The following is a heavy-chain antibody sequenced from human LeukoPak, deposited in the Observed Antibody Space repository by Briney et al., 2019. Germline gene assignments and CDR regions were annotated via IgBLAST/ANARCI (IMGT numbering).Heavy chain of an antibody. Sequence: GRSLRLSCAASGFTFSSYGMHWVRQAPGKGLEWVAVIIYDGSNKYYADSVKGRFTISRDNSKNMLYLEMNSLKAEDTAVYYCAQDKYSGTYCFDSWGQGTLVTVSS. J-gene: IGHJ4*02. V-gene: IGHV3-30*18. CDR2: IIYDGSNK. CDR1: GFTFSSYG. CDR3: AQDKYSGTYCFDS. D-gene: IGHD1-26*01.